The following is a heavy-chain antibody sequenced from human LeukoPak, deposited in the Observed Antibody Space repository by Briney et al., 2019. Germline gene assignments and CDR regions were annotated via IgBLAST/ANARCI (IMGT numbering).Heavy chain of an antibody. CDR2: INSDGSST. CDR1: GFTFSSYW. V-gene: IGHV3-74*01. Sequence: PGGSLRLSCAASGFTFSSYWIHWVRQGPGKGLVWVSRINSDGSSTSYADSVQGRFTISRDNATNTLYVQMNSLCAKVTAGYFGSTGSGHALDIWGRGTMVTVSS. J-gene: IGHJ3*02. CDR3: STGSGHALDI. D-gene: IGHD1-14*01.